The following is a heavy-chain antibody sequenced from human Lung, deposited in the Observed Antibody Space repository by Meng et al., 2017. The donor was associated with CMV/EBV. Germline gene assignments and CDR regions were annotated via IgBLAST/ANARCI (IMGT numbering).Heavy chain of an antibody. J-gene: IGHJ4*02. D-gene: IGHD3-3*01. V-gene: IGHV1-18*01. CDR1: GYIFTNYG. CDR2: ISAYSGNT. CDR3: ARNTIFGVVIIPWFDY. Sequence: SVKVSCXASGYIFTNYGISWVRQAPGQGLEWMGWISAYSGNTNFAQNLQGRVTMTTDTSTSTAYMELRSLRSDDTAVYYCARNTIFGVVIIPWFDYWGQGTLVTVSS.